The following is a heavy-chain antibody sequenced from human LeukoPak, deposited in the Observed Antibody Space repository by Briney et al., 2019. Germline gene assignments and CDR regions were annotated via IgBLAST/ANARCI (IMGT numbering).Heavy chain of an antibody. CDR3: AREFRQWQVDDGFDI. V-gene: IGHV3-74*01. CDR2: INSDGAST. CDR1: GFTLTSYW. J-gene: IGHJ3*02. Sequence: GGSLRLSCAASGFTLTSYWRHWVRHAPGKGLLWVSRINSDGASTNYADSLKGRFTISRDNAKNTLYLQMNSLRAESTAVYYCAREFRQWQVDDGFDIWGQGTMVTVSS. D-gene: IGHD6-19*01.